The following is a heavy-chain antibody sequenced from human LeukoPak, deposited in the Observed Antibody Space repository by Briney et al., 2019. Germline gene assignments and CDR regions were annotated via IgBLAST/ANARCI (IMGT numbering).Heavy chain of an antibody. CDR2: ISAYNGNT. Sequence: ASVKVSCKASGYTFTSYGISWVRQAPGQGLEWMGGISAYNGNTNYAQKLQCRVTMTTDTSTSTAYMELRSLRSDDAAVYYCARMVATFWDYWGQGTLVTVSS. D-gene: IGHD5-12*01. CDR3: ARMVATFWDY. V-gene: IGHV1-18*01. CDR1: GYTFTSYG. J-gene: IGHJ4*02.